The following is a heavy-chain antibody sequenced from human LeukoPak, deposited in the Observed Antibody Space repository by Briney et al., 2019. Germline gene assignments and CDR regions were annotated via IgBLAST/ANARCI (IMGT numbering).Heavy chain of an antibody. Sequence: GGSLRLSCAASGFTFSSYAMSWVRQAPRKGLEWVSSISSSSSYIYYADSVKGRFTISRDNAKNSLYLQMNSLRAEDTAVYYCATMFRYCGAFDYWGQGTLVTVSS. V-gene: IGHV3-21*01. CDR1: GFTFSSYA. J-gene: IGHJ4*02. CDR2: ISSSSSYI. CDR3: ATMFRYCGAFDY. D-gene: IGHD4-23*01.